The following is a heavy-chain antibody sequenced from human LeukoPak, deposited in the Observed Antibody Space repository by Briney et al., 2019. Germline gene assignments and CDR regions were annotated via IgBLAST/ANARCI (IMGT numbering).Heavy chain of an antibody. CDR1: GGTFSSYA. Sequence: SVKVSCKASGGTFSSYAISWVRQAPGQGLEWMGRIIPILGIANYAQKFQGRVTITADKSTSTAYMELSSLRSEDTAVYYCARGGEMATTPRDYWGQGTLVTVSS. V-gene: IGHV1-69*04. CDR2: IIPILGIA. J-gene: IGHJ4*02. CDR3: ARGGEMATTPRDY. D-gene: IGHD5-24*01.